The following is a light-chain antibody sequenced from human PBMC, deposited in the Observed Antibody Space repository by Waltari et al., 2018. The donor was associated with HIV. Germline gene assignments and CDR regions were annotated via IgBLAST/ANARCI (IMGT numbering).Light chain of an antibody. V-gene: IGLV2-18*02. CDR1: SSDVGSYNR. CDR2: EVS. CDR3: SSYTSSSTPI. Sequence: QSALTQPPSVSGSPGQSVTISCTGTSSDVGSYNRVSWYQQPPGTAPKLMIYEVSNRPSGVPVRFSGSKSGNTASLTISGLQAEDEADYYCSSYTSSSTPIFGTGTKVTVL. J-gene: IGLJ1*01.